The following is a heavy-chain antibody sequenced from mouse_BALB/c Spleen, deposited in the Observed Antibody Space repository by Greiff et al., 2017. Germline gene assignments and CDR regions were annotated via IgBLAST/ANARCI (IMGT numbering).Heavy chain of an antibody. Sequence: DVKLVESGPGLVKPSQSLSLTCTVTGYSITSDYAWNWIRQFPGNKLEWMGYISYSGSTSYNPSLKSRISITRDTSKNQFFLQLNSVTTEDTATYYCARSTTATWGAYWGQGTLVTVSA. J-gene: IGHJ3*01. CDR3: ARSTTATWGAY. CDR2: ISYSGST. V-gene: IGHV3-2*02. CDR1: GYSITSDYA. D-gene: IGHD1-2*01.